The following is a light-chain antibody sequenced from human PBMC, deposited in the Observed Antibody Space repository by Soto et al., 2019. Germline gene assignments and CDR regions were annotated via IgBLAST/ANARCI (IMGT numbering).Light chain of an antibody. CDR2: GAS. Sequence: EIVMTQSPATLSVSPGERATLSCRASQSVSSNLAWYQQKPGQAPRLLIYGASTRATGIPARFSGSGSGTEFTLTISRLQYEDFAVYYCQHYNNWPPITFGQGTRLEIK. V-gene: IGKV3-15*01. J-gene: IGKJ5*01. CDR3: QHYNNWPPIT. CDR1: QSVSSN.